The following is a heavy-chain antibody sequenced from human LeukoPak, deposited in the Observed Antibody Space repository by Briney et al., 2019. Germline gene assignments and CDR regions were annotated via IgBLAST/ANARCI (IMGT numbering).Heavy chain of an antibody. CDR1: GGSISSSSYY. V-gene: IGHV4-39*07. CDR2: IYHSGST. D-gene: IGHD4-17*01. CDR3: ARDFPPGEGDYVGPQIGGNAFDI. Sequence: KPSETLSLTCTVSGGSISSSSYYWGWIRQPPGKGLEWIGSIYHSGSTYYNPSLKSRVTISVDTSKNQFSLKLSSVTAADTAVYYCARDFPPGEGDYVGPQIGGNAFDIWGQGTMVTVSS. J-gene: IGHJ3*02.